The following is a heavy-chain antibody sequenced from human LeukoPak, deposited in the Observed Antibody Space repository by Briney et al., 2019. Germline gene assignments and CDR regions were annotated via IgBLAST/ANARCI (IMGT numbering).Heavy chain of an antibody. CDR2: IYYSGST. CDR1: GGSISSSSYY. J-gene: IGHJ4*02. CDR3: ARVRHAYFASGTGFDY. Sequence: PSETLSLTCTVSGGSISSSSYYWGWIRQPPGKGLEWIGSIYYSGSTYYNPSLKSRVTISVDTSKNQFSQKLSSVTAADTAVYYCARVRHAYFASGTGFDYWGQGTLVTVSS. D-gene: IGHD3-10*01. V-gene: IGHV4-39*07.